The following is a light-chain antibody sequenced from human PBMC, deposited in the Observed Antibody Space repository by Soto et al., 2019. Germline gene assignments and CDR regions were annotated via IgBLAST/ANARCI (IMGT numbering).Light chain of an antibody. V-gene: IGLV2-8*01. CDR3: RSYARRPIYYV. J-gene: IGLJ1*01. Sequence: QSALTQPPSASGSPGQSVTISCTGTSSDVGGYNYVSWYQQHPGKAPKLMIYEVSKRPSGVPDRFSGSKSGNTASLTVSGLQAEDEAYYYCRSYARRPIYYVFGNRTKVTVL. CDR1: SSDVGGYNY. CDR2: EVS.